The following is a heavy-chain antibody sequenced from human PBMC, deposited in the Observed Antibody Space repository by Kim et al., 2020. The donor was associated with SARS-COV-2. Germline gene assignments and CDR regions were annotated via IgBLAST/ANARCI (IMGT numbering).Heavy chain of an antibody. D-gene: IGHD3-16*01. V-gene: IGHV3-30-3*01. CDR1: GFTFSNYA. Sequence: GGSLRLSCAASGFTFSNYAMHWVRQAPGKGLEWVASMSYDGSNKYYADSVKGRFTISRDNSNNTLYLQMNSLRAEDTAVYYCATSYGMGYWYFDLWGRGTLVTDSS. CDR2: MSYDGSNK. CDR3: ATSYGMGYWYFDL. J-gene: IGHJ2*01.